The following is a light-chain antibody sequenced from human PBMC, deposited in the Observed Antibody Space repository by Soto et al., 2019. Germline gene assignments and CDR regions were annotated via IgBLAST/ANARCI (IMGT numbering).Light chain of an antibody. CDR3: QQTYSNLWT. Sequence: DIQMTQSPSSLSASVGDRVTITCRASQSIDNYLNWYKQKPGKAPELLLYAASSLQSGVPSRFSGSGSGTDFTLTVSSLEPEDFATDYCQQTYSNLWTFGHGTKVEIK. CDR2: AAS. J-gene: IGKJ1*01. V-gene: IGKV1-39*01. CDR1: QSIDNY.